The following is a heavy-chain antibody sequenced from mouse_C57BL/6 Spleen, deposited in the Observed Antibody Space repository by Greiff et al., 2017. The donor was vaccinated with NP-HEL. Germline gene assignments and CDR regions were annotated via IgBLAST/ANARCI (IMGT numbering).Heavy chain of an antibody. V-gene: IGHV1-82*01. CDR1: GYAFSSSW. J-gene: IGHJ4*01. CDR3: ARGSYRGAMDY. D-gene: IGHD2-12*01. Sequence: QVQLKQSGPELVKPGASVKISCKASGYAFSSSWMNWVKQRPGKGLEWIGRIYPGDGDTNYNGKFKGKATLTADKSSSTAYMQLSSLTSEDSAVYFCARGSYRGAMDYWGQGTSVTVSS. CDR2: IYPGDGDT.